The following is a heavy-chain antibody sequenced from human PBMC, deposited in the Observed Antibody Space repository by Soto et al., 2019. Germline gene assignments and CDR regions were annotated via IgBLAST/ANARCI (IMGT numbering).Heavy chain of an antibody. V-gene: IGHV4-34*02. CDR2: ISHRGRT. Sequence: QVQLQQRGAGLLKPSGTLSRTCAVYGGSLSPYYWSWIRQSPEMGLEWIWEISHRGRTNYNPSLRSRVTISVDKSKNQFSLELTSVTAADMAFYYCARNFDPVPLSAFDVWGQGAMVIVSS. CDR1: GGSLSPYY. D-gene: IGHD3-9*01. J-gene: IGHJ3*01. CDR3: ARNFDPVPLSAFDV.